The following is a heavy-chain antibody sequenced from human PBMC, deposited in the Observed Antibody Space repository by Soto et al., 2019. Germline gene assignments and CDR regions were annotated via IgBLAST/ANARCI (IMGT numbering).Heavy chain of an antibody. J-gene: IGHJ4*02. Sequence: EVQLVESGGGLVKPGGSLRLSCAASGFTFSSYSMNWVRQAPGKGLEWVSSISSSSSYIYYADSVKGRFTNSRDNAKNSLYLQMNSLRAEDRAVYYCARASYGSGSYYNGQVYWGQGTLVTVSS. V-gene: IGHV3-21*01. CDR1: GFTFSSYS. CDR3: ARASYGSGSYYNGQVY. CDR2: ISSSSSYI. D-gene: IGHD3-10*01.